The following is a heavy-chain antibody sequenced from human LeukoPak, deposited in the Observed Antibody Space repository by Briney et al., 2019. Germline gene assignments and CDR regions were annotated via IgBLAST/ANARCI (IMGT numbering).Heavy chain of an antibody. J-gene: IGHJ3*02. D-gene: IGHD3-16*01. V-gene: IGHV3-33*08. CDR1: GFTFSTYA. CDR2: IWYDGSNK. Sequence: GGSLRLSCAASGFTFSTYAMHWVRQAPGKGLEWVAVIWYDGSNKYYADSVKGRFTISRDNSKNTLYLQMNSLRAEDTAVYYCARDYVRGNAAFDIWGQGTMVTVSS. CDR3: ARDYVRGNAAFDI.